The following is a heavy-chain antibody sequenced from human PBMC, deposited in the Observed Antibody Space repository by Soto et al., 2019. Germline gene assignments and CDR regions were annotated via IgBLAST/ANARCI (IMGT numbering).Heavy chain of an antibody. V-gene: IGHV3-30*02. CDR2: IWYDGSNK. J-gene: IGHJ6*03. D-gene: IGHD4-4*01. Sequence: GGSLRLSCAASGFTFNSYGMHWVRQAPGKGLEWVANIWYDGSNKYYADSVKGRITISRDNSKNTLYLQMNSLRAEETAVYYCAKTVTTAQYYYYYYMDVWGKGTTVTVSS. CDR3: AKTVTTAQYYYYYYMDV. CDR1: GFTFNSYG.